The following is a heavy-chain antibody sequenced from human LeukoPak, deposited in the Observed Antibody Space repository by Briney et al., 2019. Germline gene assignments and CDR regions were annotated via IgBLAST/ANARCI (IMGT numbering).Heavy chain of an antibody. CDR1: GFTFSSYW. V-gene: IGHV3-74*01. J-gene: IGHJ6*02. D-gene: IGHD4-17*01. CDR3: ARGGNYGDHNSYYYYYGMDV. CDR2: VNSDGSST. Sequence: PGGSLRLSCAASGFTFSSYWMHWVRQAPGKGLGWVSRVNSDGSSTSYADSVKGRFIISRDNAKNTLYLQMNSLRAEDTAVYYCARGGNYGDHNSYYYYYGMDVWGQGTTVTVSS.